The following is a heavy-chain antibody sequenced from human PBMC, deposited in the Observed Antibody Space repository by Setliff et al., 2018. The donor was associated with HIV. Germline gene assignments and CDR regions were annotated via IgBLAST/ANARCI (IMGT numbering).Heavy chain of an antibody. CDR3: ARGGPASPNWFDP. CDR1: GDSITIGGYA. Sequence: SETLSLTCGVSGDSITIGGYAWSWIRQPPGKGLQFIGYIYQNGITYYDPSLKSRVTISLDRSKNQFSLKLNFMTAADTAVYYCARGGPASPNWFDPWGQGTLVTVSS. V-gene: IGHV4-30-2*01. J-gene: IGHJ5*02. CDR2: IYQNGIT. D-gene: IGHD3-16*01.